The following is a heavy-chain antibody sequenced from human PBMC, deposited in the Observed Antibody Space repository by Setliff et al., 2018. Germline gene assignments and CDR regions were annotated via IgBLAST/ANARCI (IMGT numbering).Heavy chain of an antibody. CDR3: ARQPRGDWQFYFDH. V-gene: IGHV5-51*01. CDR2: INPDDSDT. Sequence: PGESLKISCKGSGYNFASYWIAWVRQMPGKGLEWMGIINPDDSDTTYSPSFRGQVTISVDKSINTAYLQWSSLKASDTAIYYCARQPRGDWQFYFDHWGQGTLVTVSS. J-gene: IGHJ4*02. CDR1: GYNFASYW. D-gene: IGHD2-21*01.